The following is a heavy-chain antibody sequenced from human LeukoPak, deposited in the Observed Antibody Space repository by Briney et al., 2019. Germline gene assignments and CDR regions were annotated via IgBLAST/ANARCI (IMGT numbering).Heavy chain of an antibody. Sequence: SAKVSXKASGGTFSSYAISWVRQAPGQGLEWMGRIIPIFGTANYAQKFQGRVTITTDESTSTAYMELSSLRSEDAAVYYCAESSGGEYYFDYWGQGTLVTVSS. CDR2: IIPIFGTA. D-gene: IGHD1-14*01. CDR1: GGTFSSYA. J-gene: IGHJ4*02. CDR3: AESSGGEYYFDY. V-gene: IGHV1-69*05.